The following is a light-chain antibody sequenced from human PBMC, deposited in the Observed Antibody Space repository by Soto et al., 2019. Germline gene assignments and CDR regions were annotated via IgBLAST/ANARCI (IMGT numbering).Light chain of an antibody. Sequence: EIMLSQSPATLSLSPGERATLSCRASPSVTNYLAWYQQKPGQPPRLLIYGAFNRAAGIPARFSGSGSGTDFTLTISSLEPEDSAVYYCQQRNIWPPVTFGQGTRLAVK. J-gene: IGKJ5*01. V-gene: IGKV3-11*01. CDR2: GAF. CDR3: QQRNIWPPVT. CDR1: PSVTNY.